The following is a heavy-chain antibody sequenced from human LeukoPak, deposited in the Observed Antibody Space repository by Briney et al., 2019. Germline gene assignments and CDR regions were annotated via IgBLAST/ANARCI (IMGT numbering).Heavy chain of an antibody. Sequence: GGSLRLSCAASGFTFSSFWMRWVRQAPGKGLELVANIKQDGSEKYYVDSVQGRFTISRDNAKNSLYLQMNSLRVEDTAVYYCARRIVGPSSGGDYWGQGTLVTVSS. CDR1: GFTFSSFW. V-gene: IGHV3-7*01. D-gene: IGHD1-26*01. CDR3: ARRIVGPSSGGDY. J-gene: IGHJ4*02. CDR2: IKQDGSEK.